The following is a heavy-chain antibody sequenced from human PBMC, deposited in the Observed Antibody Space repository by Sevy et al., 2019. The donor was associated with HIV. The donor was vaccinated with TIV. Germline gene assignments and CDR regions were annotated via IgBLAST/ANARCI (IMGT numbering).Heavy chain of an antibody. V-gene: IGHV3-9*01. J-gene: IGHJ4*02. CDR1: GFTFDDYA. D-gene: IGHD5-18*01. Sequence: GGSLRLSCAASGFTFDDYAMHWVRRAPGKGLEWVSGPSWNSGSIGYADSVKGRFTISRDNAKNSLYLQMNSLRAEDTALYYSAKVRSGYSYGYDYWGQGTLVTVSS. CDR2: PSWNSGSI. CDR3: AKVRSGYSYGYDY.